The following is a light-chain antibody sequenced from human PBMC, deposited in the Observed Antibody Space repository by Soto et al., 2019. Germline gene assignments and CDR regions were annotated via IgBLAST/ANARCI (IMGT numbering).Light chain of an antibody. CDR3: SSYSWSINYD. Sequence: QSVLTQPPSASGSPGQSVTISCTGTNNDIGGYTYVSWYQQLPVKAPKLMIYEVNKRPSGIPDRFSGSKSGNTASLTVSGLQPEDEAEYLCSSYSWSINYDFGNGTKVTV. J-gene: IGLJ1*01. V-gene: IGLV2-8*01. CDR1: NNDIGGYTY. CDR2: EVN.